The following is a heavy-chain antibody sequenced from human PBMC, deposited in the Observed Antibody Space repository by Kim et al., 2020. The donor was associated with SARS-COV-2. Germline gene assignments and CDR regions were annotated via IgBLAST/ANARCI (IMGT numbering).Heavy chain of an antibody. V-gene: IGHV3-74*01. J-gene: IGHJ3*02. D-gene: IGHD3-16*01. Sequence: TRYAASVKGQFTICGDNAKDTWYLQMNSLGAEDTAVYYCARTSYGGAFDIWGQGTMVTVSS. CDR2: T. CDR3: ARTSYGGAFDI.